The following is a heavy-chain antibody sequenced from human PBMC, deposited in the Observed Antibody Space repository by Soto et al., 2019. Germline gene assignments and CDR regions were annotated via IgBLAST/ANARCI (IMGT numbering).Heavy chain of an antibody. CDR1: GYTFTGYY. Sequence: ASVKVSCKASGYTFTGYYMHWVRQAPGQGLEWMGWINPNSGGTNYAQKFQGWVTMTRDTSISTAYMELSRLRPDDTAVYYCARDRGGATGSWFDPWGQGTLVTVSS. CDR3: ARDRGGATGSWFDP. V-gene: IGHV1-2*04. CDR2: INPNSGGT. D-gene: IGHD1-26*01. J-gene: IGHJ5*02.